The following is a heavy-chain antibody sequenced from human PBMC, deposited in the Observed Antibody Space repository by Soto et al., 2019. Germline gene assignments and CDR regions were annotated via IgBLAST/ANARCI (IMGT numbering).Heavy chain of an antibody. CDR1: GGSVSSGSYY. Sequence: QVQLQESGPGLVKPSETLSLTCTVSGGSVSSGSYYWSWIRQPPGKGLEWIGYIYYSGSTNYNPSLKSRVTISVDTSKNQLSLKLSSVTAADTVVYYCARETATVTTGWFDPWGQGTLVTVSS. V-gene: IGHV4-61*01. D-gene: IGHD4-17*01. J-gene: IGHJ5*02. CDR2: IYYSGST. CDR3: ARETATVTTGWFDP.